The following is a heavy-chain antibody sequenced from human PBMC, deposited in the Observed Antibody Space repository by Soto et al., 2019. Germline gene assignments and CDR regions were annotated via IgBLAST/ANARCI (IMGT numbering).Heavy chain of an antibody. V-gene: IGHV3-30-3*01. D-gene: IGHD4-17*01. Sequence: QVQLVESGGGVVQPGRSLRLSCAASGFTFSSYVMHWVRQAPGKGLEWVAVISYDGSNKYYADSVKGRFTISRDNSKNTLYLQMNSLRPEDTAVYYCASLDYGADLDYWGQSTVVTVSS. CDR3: ASLDYGADLDY. J-gene: IGHJ4*02. CDR1: GFTFSSYV. CDR2: ISYDGSNK.